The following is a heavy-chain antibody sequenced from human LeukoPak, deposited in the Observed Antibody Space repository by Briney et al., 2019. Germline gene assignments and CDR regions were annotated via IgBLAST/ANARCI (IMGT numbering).Heavy chain of an antibody. CDR1: GGSISSYY. CDR2: IYHSGTT. V-gene: IGHV4-59*08. J-gene: IGHJ4*02. CDR3: ARHSAAGISYYFDY. Sequence: SETLSLTCTVSGGSISSYYWSWIRQPPGKGLEWIGEIYHSGTTIYIPSLKSRVTMSIDKSKNQFSLNLSSVTAADTAVYYCARHSAAGISYYFDYWGQGILVTVSS. D-gene: IGHD6-13*01.